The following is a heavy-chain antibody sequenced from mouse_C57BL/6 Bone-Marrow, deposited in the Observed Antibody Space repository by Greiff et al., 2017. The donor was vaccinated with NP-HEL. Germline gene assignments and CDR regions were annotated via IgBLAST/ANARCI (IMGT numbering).Heavy chain of an antibody. J-gene: IGHJ4*01. CDR2: ISYDGSN. CDR1: GYSITSGYY. CDR3: ARSGSSVVGY. D-gene: IGHD1-1*01. V-gene: IGHV3-6*01. Sequence: EVKVEESGPGLVKPSQSLSLTCSVTGYSITSGYYWNWIRQFPGNKLEWMGYISYDGSNNYNPSLKNRISITRDTSKNQFFLKLNSVTTEDTATYYCARSGSSVVGYWGQGTSVTVSS.